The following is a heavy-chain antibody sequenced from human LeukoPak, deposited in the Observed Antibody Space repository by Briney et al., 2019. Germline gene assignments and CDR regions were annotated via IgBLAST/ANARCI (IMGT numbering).Heavy chain of an antibody. V-gene: IGHV4-59*01. Sequence: SETLSLTCTVSDGSISSYYWSWIRQPPGKGLEWIGYIYYSGSTNYNPSLKSRVTISVDTSKNQFSLKLSSVTAADTAVYYCATQDIVATIFRLWGQGTLVTVSS. CDR1: DGSISSYY. CDR3: ATQDIVATIFRL. CDR2: IYYSGST. J-gene: IGHJ4*02. D-gene: IGHD5-12*01.